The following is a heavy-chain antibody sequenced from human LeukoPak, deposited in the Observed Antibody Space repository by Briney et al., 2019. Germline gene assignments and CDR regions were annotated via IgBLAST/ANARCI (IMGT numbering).Heavy chain of an antibody. J-gene: IGHJ5*02. D-gene: IGHD3-22*01. CDR2: INPNNGDT. CDR1: GNTFTGYY. CDR3: ARAYSSGWSDH. Sequence: ASVKVSCKASGNTFTGYYMHWVRQAPGQGLEWMGWINPNNGDTKNVQKFQGRLTLTRDTSITTVYLELSDLTSDRTPMHYLARAYSSGWSDHWGQGTLVTVSS. V-gene: IGHV1-2*02.